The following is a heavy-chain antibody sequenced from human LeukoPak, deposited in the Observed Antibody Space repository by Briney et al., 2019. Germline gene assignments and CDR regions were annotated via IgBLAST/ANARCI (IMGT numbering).Heavy chain of an antibody. V-gene: IGHV3-7*01. CDR2: IKQDGSEK. CDR3: ASGTIVGARGADN. Sequence: GGSLRLSCAASGFIFNGYWMSWVRQAPGKGLEWVANIKQDGSEKYYVDSVRGRFTISRDNAKSSLFLQMNSLRAEDTAIYYCASGTIVGARGADNWGQGTLVTVSS. D-gene: IGHD1-26*01. J-gene: IGHJ4*02. CDR1: GFIFNGYW.